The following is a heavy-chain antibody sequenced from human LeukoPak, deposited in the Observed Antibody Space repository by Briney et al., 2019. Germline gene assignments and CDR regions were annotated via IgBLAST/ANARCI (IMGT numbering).Heavy chain of an antibody. J-gene: IGHJ5*02. CDR2: INPNSGGT. V-gene: IGHV1-2*02. CDR1: GYTFTGYY. D-gene: IGHD3-10*01. Sequence: ASVKVSCKASGYTFTGYYMHWVRQAPGQGLEWMGWINPNSGGTNYAQKFQGRVTMTRDTSISTAYMELSRLRSDDTAVYYCARDPNYYYGSGSYYTKWFDPWGQGTLVTVSS. CDR3: ARDPNYYYGSGSYYTKWFDP.